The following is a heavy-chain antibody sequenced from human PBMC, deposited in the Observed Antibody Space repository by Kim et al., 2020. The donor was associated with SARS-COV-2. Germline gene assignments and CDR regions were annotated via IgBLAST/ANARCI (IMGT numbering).Heavy chain of an antibody. Sequence: GGSLRLSCAASGFTVNSNYMSWVRQAPGKGLEWVSVIFSGGNTNYADSVKGRFTISRHSSKNMLYLQMNSLKPEDTAVYFCARDRRYFDCLSGWYFDLWGRGTLVPVPS. CDR3: ARDRRYFDCLSGWYFDL. CDR2: IFSGGNT. J-gene: IGHJ2*01. CDR1: GFTVNSNY. D-gene: IGHD3-9*01. V-gene: IGHV3-53*04.